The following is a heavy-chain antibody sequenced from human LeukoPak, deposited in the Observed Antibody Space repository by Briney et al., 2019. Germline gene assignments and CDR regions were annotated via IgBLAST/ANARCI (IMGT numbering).Heavy chain of an antibody. V-gene: IGHV1-18*04. CDR2: ISAYNGNT. CDR3: ARAPRQYYYDSSGYHY. Sequence: GASVKVSCKASGYTFTGYYMHWVRQAPGQGLEWMGWISAYNGNTNYAQKLQGRVTMTTDTSTSTAYMELRSLRSDDTAVYYCARAPRQYYYDSSGYHYWGQGTLVTVSS. J-gene: IGHJ4*02. D-gene: IGHD3-22*01. CDR1: GYTFTGYY.